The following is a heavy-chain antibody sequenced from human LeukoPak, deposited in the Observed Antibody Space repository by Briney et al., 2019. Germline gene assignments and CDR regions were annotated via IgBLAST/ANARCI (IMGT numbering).Heavy chain of an antibody. CDR3: AKGNYYDSSGYYRYNWFDP. V-gene: IGHV3-23*01. Sequence: GGSLRLSCAASGFTFSSYAMSWVRQAPGKGLEWVSAISGSGGSTYYADSVKGRFTISRDNSKNTLYLQMNSLRAEDTAVYYCAKGNYYDSSGYYRYNWFDPWGQGTLVTVSS. J-gene: IGHJ5*02. D-gene: IGHD3-22*01. CDR1: GFTFSSYA. CDR2: ISGSGGST.